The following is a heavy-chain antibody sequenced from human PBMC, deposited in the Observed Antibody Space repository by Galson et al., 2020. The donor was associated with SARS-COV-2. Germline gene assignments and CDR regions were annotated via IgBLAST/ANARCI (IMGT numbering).Heavy chain of an antibody. J-gene: IGHJ4*02. CDR1: GFTFSNAW. CDR3: TTDYSSSWYLSSGPDY. D-gene: IGHD6-13*01. V-gene: IGHV3-15*01. CDR2: IKSKTDGGTT. Sequence: GESLKISCAASGFTFSNAWMSWVRQAPGKGLEWVGRIKSKTDGGTTDYAAPVKGRFTISRDDSKNTLYLQMNSLKTEDTAVYYCTTDYSSSWYLSSGPDYWGQGTLVTVSS.